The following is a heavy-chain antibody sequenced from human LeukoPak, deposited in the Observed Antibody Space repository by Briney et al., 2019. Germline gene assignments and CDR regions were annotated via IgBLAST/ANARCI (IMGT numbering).Heavy chain of an antibody. D-gene: IGHD6-13*01. J-gene: IGHJ4*02. CDR2: IYYSGST. Sequence: SETLSLTCTVPGGSINSYYWSWIRQPPGKGLEWIGSIYYSGSTNYNPSLKSRVTISVDASKNQFSLRLSSVTAADTAVYYCARGRYSSSWYLDYWGQGALVTVSS. V-gene: IGHV4-59*01. CDR1: GGSINSYY. CDR3: ARGRYSSSWYLDY.